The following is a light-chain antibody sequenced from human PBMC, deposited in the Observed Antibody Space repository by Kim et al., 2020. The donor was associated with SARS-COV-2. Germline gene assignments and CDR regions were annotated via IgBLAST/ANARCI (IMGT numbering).Light chain of an antibody. V-gene: IGLV2-14*03. Sequence: QSITISCTGTSNDVGDYKYVSWYQQYPGKAPRLMIYDVRNRPSGVSNRFSGSKSGNTASLTISGLQAEDEADYYCSSYTSSSLDVVFGGGTQLTVL. J-gene: IGLJ2*01. CDR1: SNDVGDYKY. CDR2: DVR. CDR3: SSYTSSSLDVV.